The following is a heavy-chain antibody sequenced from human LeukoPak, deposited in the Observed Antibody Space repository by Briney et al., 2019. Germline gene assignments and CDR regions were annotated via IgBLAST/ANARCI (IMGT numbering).Heavy chain of an antibody. CDR3: ARGTGPPLGYCSGGSCYGYYFDY. D-gene: IGHD2-15*01. CDR1: GGSISSYY. V-gene: IGHV4-59*01. Sequence: SETLSLTCTVSGGSISSYYWSWLRQPPGKGLEWIGYIYYRGSTNYNPSLKSRVTISVDTSKNQFSLKLSSVTAADTAVYYCARGTGPPLGYCSGGSCYGYYFDYWGQGTLVTVSS. CDR2: IYYRGST. J-gene: IGHJ4*02.